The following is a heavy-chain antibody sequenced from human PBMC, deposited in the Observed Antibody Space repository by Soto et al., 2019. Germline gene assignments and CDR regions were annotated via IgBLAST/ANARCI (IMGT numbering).Heavy chain of an antibody. CDR2: ISPIFGTA. V-gene: IGHV1-69*12. J-gene: IGHJ6*02. CDR1: GGTFSSYA. D-gene: IGHD3-10*01. Sequence: QVQLVQSGAEVKKPGSSVKVSCKASGGTFSSYAISWVRQAPGQGLEWMGGISPIFGTANYAQKFQGRVTITADESTSTAYMELSSLRSEDTAVYYCARDRPLTMVRGVITGMDVWGQGTTVTVSS. CDR3: ARDRPLTMVRGVITGMDV.